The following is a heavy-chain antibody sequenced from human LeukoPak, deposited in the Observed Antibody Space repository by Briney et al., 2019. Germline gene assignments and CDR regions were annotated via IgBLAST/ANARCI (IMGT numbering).Heavy chain of an antibody. V-gene: IGHV4-30-4*08. D-gene: IGHD2-2*01. J-gene: IGHJ5*02. CDR1: GGSISSGDYY. CDR2: IYYSGST. Sequence: SQTLSLTCTVSGGSISSGDYYWSWIRQPPGKGLEWLGYIYYSGSTYYNPSLKSRVTISVDTSENQFSLKLSSVTAADTAVYYCARTRIVVVPAAKNWFDPWGQGTLVTVSS. CDR3: ARTRIVVVPAAKNWFDP.